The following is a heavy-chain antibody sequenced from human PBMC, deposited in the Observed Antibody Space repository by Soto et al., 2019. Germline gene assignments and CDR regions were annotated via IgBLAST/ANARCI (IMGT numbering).Heavy chain of an antibody. CDR2: IKSRSDGGTT. D-gene: IGHD4-17*01. J-gene: IGHJ6*02. CDR3: TTNFYSDHGMYV. Sequence: EVQLVESGGGLVKPGGSLRLSCAASGITYSKAWMNWVCQNPGKGLEWVGRIKSRSDGGTTDYAAPVKGRFTSSRDDSKDTLWLQMNSLKTEDTAVYYCTTNFYSDHGMYVWGQGTTVTVSS. V-gene: IGHV3-15*01. CDR1: GITYSKAW.